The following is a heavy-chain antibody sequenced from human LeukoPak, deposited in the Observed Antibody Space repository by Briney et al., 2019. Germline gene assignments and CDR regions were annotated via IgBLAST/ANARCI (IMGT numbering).Heavy chain of an antibody. CDR3: ARDVTYHGGYWFDP. V-gene: IGHV3-48*04. J-gene: IGHJ5*02. CDR2: ISSTASSI. D-gene: IGHD4-23*01. Sequence: GGSLRLSCAASEFTFSSYSMSWVRQAPGKGLEWVSYISSTASSIYYADSVKGRFTISRDNAKNSLYLQMNSLRAEDTAVYYCARDVTYHGGYWFDPWGQGTLVTVS. CDR1: EFTFSSYS.